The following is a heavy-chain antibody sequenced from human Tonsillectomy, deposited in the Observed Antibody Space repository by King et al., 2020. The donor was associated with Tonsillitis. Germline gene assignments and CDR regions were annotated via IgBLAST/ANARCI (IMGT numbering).Heavy chain of an antibody. Sequence: WSWIRQPPGKGLEWIGYIYYSGSTNYNPSLKSRVTISVDTSKNQFSLKLTSVTAADTVLYYCARTGPLVWFDLWGKGTLVTVSS. J-gene: IGHJ5*02. D-gene: IGHD1-14*01. V-gene: IGHV4-59*01. CDR2: IYYSGST. CDR3: ARTGPLVWFDL.